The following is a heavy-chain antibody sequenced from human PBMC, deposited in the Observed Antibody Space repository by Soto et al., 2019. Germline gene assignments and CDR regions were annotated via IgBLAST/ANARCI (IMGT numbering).Heavy chain of an antibody. J-gene: IGHJ6*02. CDR3: ARRYYYDSSGYHYYYGMDV. V-gene: IGHV3-23*01. CDR1: GFTFSSYA. D-gene: IGHD3-22*01. CDR2: ISGSGGST. Sequence: GGSLRLSCAASGFTFSSYAMSWVRQAPGKGLEWVSAISGSGGSTYYADSVKGRFTISRDNSKNTLYLQMNSLKASDTAMYYCARRYYYDSSGYHYYYGMDVWGQGTTVTVSS.